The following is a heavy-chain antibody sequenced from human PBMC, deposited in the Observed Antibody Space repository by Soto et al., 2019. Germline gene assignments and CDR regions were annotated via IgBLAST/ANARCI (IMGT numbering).Heavy chain of an antibody. CDR1: GFSVTANY. V-gene: IGHV3-53*01. CDR2: IFSGGAT. D-gene: IGHD5-12*01. J-gene: IGHJ4*02. Sequence: VHVVESGGGLIQPGGSLRLSCEVSGFSVTANYMSWVRQTPGKGLEWVSVIFSGGATDYIDSVKGRFTISRDISKNALYLQMNSLRVEDTAVYYCHGYGKWGQGIPVTVSS. CDR3: HGYGK.